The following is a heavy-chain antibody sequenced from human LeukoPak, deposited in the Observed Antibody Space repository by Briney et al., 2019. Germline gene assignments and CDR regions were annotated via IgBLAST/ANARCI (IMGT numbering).Heavy chain of an antibody. CDR3: VRQGPEVVISFIAGGDY. D-gene: IGHD3-22*01. V-gene: IGHV4-38-2*02. CDR2: IYHSGRT. Sequence: SETLSPTCTVSDYSISSGYCWGWIRQPPGKGLEWIGSIYHSGRTYFSPSLKSRVTISVDTSKDQFSLKLTSVTAADTAVYYCVRQGPEVVISFIAGGDYWGQGILVTVSS. CDR1: DYSISSGYC. J-gene: IGHJ4*02.